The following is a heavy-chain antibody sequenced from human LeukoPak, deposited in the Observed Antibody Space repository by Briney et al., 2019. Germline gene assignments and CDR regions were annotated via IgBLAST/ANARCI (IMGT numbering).Heavy chain of an antibody. J-gene: IGHJ3*02. V-gene: IGHV4-38-2*02. D-gene: IGHD1-1*01. CDR3: AKIASRYNSDDAFDI. CDR2: IYHSGST. CDR1: GYSISSDYY. Sequence: SETLSLTCTVSGYSISSDYYWGWIRQPPGKGLEWIGSIYHSGSTYYNPSLKRRVTILLDTSKNHFSLKLTSVTAADTAVYYCAKIASRYNSDDAFDIWGQGTMVTVSS.